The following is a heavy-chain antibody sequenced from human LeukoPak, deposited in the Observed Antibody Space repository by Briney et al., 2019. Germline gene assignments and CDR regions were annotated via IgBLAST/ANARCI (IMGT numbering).Heavy chain of an antibody. CDR2: IHYDENNK. J-gene: IGHJ4*02. CDR1: GLTFNTNG. Sequence: GGSLRLSCAASGLTFNTNGMHWVRQAPGKGLEWVAFIHYDENNKYYPDSVKGRITISRDNSKNTVYLQMNSLRAEDTAVYYCAISRGRWEILDYWGQGTLVTVSS. D-gene: IGHD3-10*01. V-gene: IGHV3-30*02. CDR3: AISRGRWEILDY.